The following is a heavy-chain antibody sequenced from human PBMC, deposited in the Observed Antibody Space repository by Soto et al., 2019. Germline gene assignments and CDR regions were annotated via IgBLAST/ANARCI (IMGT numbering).Heavy chain of an antibody. CDR1: GGSFSSYA. D-gene: IGHD6-19*01. CDR2: IIPIFGTA. Sequence: SVKVSCKACGGSFSSYAISWVRQAPGQGLEWMGGIIPIFGTANYAQKFQGRVTITADESTSTAYMELSSLRSEDTAVYYCAICGRGWGLAFGGRGTLVPVSP. V-gene: IGHV1-69*13. CDR3: AICGRGWGLAF. J-gene: IGHJ4*02.